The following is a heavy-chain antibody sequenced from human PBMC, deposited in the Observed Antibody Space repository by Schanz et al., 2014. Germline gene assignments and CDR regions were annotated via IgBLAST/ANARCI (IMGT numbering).Heavy chain of an antibody. CDR1: EFIISNYW. Sequence: VQLVESGGGLVKPGGSLTLSCAASEFIISNYWMTWVRQAPGKGPEWVANIEGDGSRKQYVDSVEGRFTISRDNAKNSLYLQMTSLRGEDTAVYYCARENLNWEAFDIWGQGTVVTVSS. CDR2: IEGDGSRK. J-gene: IGHJ3*02. D-gene: IGHD7-27*01. CDR3: ARENLNWEAFDI. V-gene: IGHV3-7*03.